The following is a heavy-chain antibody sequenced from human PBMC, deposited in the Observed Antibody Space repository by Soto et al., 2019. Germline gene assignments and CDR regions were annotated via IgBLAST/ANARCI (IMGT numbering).Heavy chain of an antibody. CDR3: ATYSSSWHDAFDV. J-gene: IGHJ3*01. CDR1: GFAFSNYN. Sequence: QVQLVQSGAEVKKPGASVKVSCKASGFAFSNYNINWVRQAAGQGLEWMGWASPNSGDGGYAQKFQGRVTMTRDTSTRTVYMELNSLRSDDTGVYYCATYSSSWHDAFDVWGQGTMLIVSS. V-gene: IGHV1-8*01. D-gene: IGHD6-13*01. CDR2: ASPNSGDG.